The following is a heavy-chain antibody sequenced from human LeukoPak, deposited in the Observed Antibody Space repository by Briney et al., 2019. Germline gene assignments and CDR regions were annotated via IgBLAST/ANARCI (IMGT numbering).Heavy chain of an antibody. Sequence: SETLSLTCTVSGYFINSNYYWGGIRPPPGKGLEWIATISHSGSTYYNPSLKSRVTISVETSKSQFSLKLSSVSAADTAVYYCARINTIMATFDYWGQGTLVTVSS. CDR2: ISHSGST. CDR3: ARINTIMATFDY. CDR1: GYFINSNYY. J-gene: IGHJ4*02. V-gene: IGHV4-38-2*02. D-gene: IGHD5-24*01.